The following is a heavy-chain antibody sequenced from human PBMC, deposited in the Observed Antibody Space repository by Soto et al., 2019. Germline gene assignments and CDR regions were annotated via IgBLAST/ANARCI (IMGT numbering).Heavy chain of an antibody. CDR2: IIPIFGTA. J-gene: IGHJ6*02. Sequence: QVQLVQSGAEVKKPGSSVKVSCKASGGTFSSYAISWVRQAPGQGLEWMGGIIPIFGTANYAQKFQGRVTMTADESTSTAYMELSSLRSEDTAVYYCARVAPLVLRYLEYGMDVWGQGTTVTVSS. CDR1: GGTFSSYA. D-gene: IGHD3-3*01. V-gene: IGHV1-69*12. CDR3: ARVAPLVLRYLEYGMDV.